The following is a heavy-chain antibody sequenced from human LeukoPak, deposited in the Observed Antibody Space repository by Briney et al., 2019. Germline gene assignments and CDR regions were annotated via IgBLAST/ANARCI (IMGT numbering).Heavy chain of an antibody. CDR3: TPHRDGNYPFDY. CDR2: ISSSSSTI. D-gene: IGHD1-7*01. Sequence: PGRSLRLSCAASGFVFNSYAMNWVRQAPGKGLEWVSYISSSSSTIYYRDSVKGRFTISRDSAKNSLYLQMNSLRDEDTAVYYCTPHRDGNYPFDYWGQGTLVTVSS. CDR1: GFVFNSYA. J-gene: IGHJ4*02. V-gene: IGHV3-48*02.